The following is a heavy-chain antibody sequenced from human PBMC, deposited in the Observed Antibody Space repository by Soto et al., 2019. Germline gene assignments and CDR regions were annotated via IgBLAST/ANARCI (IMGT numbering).Heavy chain of an antibody. CDR3: AKANSFGGVIVISGMDV. V-gene: IGHV3-23*01. Sequence: GGSLRLSCAASGFTFSSYAMSWVRQAPGKGLEWVSAISGSGGSTYYADSVKGRFTISRDNSKNTLYLQMNSLRAEDTAVYYCAKANSFGGVIVISGMDVWGQGTTVTVSS. J-gene: IGHJ6*02. CDR1: GFTFSSYA. CDR2: ISGSGGST. D-gene: IGHD3-16*02.